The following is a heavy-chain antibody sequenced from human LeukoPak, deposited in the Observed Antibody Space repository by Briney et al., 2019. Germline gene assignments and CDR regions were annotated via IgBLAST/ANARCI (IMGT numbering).Heavy chain of an antibody. J-gene: IGHJ4*02. D-gene: IGHD3-22*01. CDR1: GGSISSFY. Sequence: SETLSLTCTVSGGSISSFYWSWIRQPPGKGLEWIGYISYSGNTNYNPSLESRVTISLDIFKNQFSLKLTSVTAADTAVFYCARAGYHYDSSGYSPFDYWGQGTLVTVSS. V-gene: IGHV4-59*01. CDR2: ISYSGNT. CDR3: ARAGYHYDSSGYSPFDY.